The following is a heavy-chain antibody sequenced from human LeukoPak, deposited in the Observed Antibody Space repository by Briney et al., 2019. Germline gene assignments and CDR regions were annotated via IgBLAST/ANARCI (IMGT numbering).Heavy chain of an antibody. CDR3: TSEISSASNY. CDR1: GGSISSYY. J-gene: IGHJ4*02. D-gene: IGHD6-6*01. CDR2: IYYSGST. Sequence: SETLSLTRTVSGGSISSYYWSWIRQPPGKGLEWIGYIYYSGSTNYNPSLRSRVTISVDTSKNQFSLKLSSVTAADTAVYYCTSEISSASNYWGQGTLVTVSS. V-gene: IGHV4-59*08.